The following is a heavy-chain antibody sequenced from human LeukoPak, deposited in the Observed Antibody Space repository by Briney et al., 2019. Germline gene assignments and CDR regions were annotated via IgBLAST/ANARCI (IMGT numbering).Heavy chain of an antibody. D-gene: IGHD6-13*01. V-gene: IGHV4-4*07. CDR2: IHTSGST. CDR1: GGSISSYY. J-gene: IGHJ4*02. CDR3: ARSLPGAIGAADF. Sequence: SETLSLTCTVSGGSISSYYWNWIRQPAGKGLEWIGRIHTSGSTNYNPSLKSRFTISVDTSKNHFSLKVTSMSAADTGVYYCARSLPGAIGAADFWGQGTLVTVSS.